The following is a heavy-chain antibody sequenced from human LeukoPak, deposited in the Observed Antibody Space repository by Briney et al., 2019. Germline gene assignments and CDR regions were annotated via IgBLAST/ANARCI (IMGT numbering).Heavy chain of an antibody. J-gene: IGHJ6*04. CDR1: GGSISSSNW. D-gene: IGHD2-2*01. CDR3: ARGGSTSLYYYYGMDV. Sequence: SETLSLTCAVSGGSISSSNWWSWVRQPPGKGLEWIGEIYHSGSTNYNPSLKSRVTISVDKSKNQFSLKLSPVTAADTAVYYCARGGSTSLYYYYGMDVWGKGTTVTVSS. CDR2: IYHSGST. V-gene: IGHV4-4*02.